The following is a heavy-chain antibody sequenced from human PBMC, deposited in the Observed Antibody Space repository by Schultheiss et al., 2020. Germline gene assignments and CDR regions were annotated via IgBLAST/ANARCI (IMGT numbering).Heavy chain of an antibody. J-gene: IGHJ6*03. V-gene: IGHV4-59*01. CDR3: ARVSPSKRQSYSSGWYAPIYYYYMDV. D-gene: IGHD6-13*01. CDR2: IYHTGTT. CDR1: GDSISDYF. Sequence: SETLSLTCTVSGDSISDYFWSWIRQPPGKGLEWIAYIYHTGTTNYNPSLKSRVTISVDTSKNQFSLKLSSVTAADTAVYYCARVSPSKRQSYSSGWYAPIYYYYMDVWGEGTTVTVSS.